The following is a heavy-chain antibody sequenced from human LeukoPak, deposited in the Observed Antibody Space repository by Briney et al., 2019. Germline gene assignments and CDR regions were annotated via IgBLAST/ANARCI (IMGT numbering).Heavy chain of an antibody. V-gene: IGHV1-24*01. CDR3: ATAKSHRWREVFFFDY. D-gene: IGHD1-26*01. CDR1: GYTLTELS. Sequence: ASVKVSCKVSGYTLTELSMHWVRQAPGKGLEWMGGFDPEDGETIYAQKFQGRVTMTEDTSTDTAYMELSSLRSEDTAVYYCATAKSHRWREVFFFDYWGQGTLVTVSS. J-gene: IGHJ4*02. CDR2: FDPEDGET.